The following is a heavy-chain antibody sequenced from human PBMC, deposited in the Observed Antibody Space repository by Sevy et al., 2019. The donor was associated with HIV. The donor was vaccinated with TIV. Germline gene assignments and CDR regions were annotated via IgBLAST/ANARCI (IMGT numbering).Heavy chain of an antibody. CDR2: IIKSGDGT. CDR3: AKFVGLGMENLYFDV. J-gene: IGHJ2*01. D-gene: IGHD7-27*01. CDR1: GFTFSNYA. V-gene: IGHV3-23*01. Sequence: GGSLRLSCAASGFTFSNYAMSWVRQAPGKGLEWVSTIIKSGDGTYYANSVRGRFTVSRDNSRNTLYLQMNSLRVEDTAVYYCAKFVGLGMENLYFDVWGRGARVTVSS.